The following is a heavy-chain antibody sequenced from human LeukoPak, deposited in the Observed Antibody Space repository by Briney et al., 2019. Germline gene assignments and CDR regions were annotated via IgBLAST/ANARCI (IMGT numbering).Heavy chain of an antibody. CDR3: ARDPVLVSNGSGSSPIYYGMDV. D-gene: IGHD3-10*01. V-gene: IGHV4-34*01. J-gene: IGHJ6*02. CDR1: GGSLSYYY. Sequence: SETLSLTCAVYGGSLSYYYWSWIRQPPGKGLEWIGEVTRSGSSKYNPSLKSRVSISGDTSKKQVSLRLRSVTAADTAVYYCARDPVLVSNGSGSSPIYYGMDVWGQGTTVIVSS. CDR2: VTRSGSS.